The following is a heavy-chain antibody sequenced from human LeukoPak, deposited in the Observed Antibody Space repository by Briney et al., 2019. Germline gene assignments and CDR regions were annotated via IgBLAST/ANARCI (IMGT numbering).Heavy chain of an antibody. J-gene: IGHJ6*03. CDR3: AREGDCSSTSCPGGYYYYYYMDV. V-gene: IGHV3-7*01. CDR2: IKQDGSEI. CDR1: GFTFSNYW. Sequence: GGSLRLSCAASGFTFSNYWMSWVRQAPGMGLEWVANIKQDGSEIHYVDSVKGRFTISRDNAKFSVYLQMNSLRAEDTAVYYCAREGDCSSTSCPGGYYYYYYMDVWGKGTTVTVSS. D-gene: IGHD2-2*01.